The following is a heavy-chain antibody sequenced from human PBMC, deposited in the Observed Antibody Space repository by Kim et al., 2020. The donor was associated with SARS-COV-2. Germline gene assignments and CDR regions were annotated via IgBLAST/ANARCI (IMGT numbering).Heavy chain of an antibody. CDR1: GFTFSGYT. Sequence: GGSLRLSCAAYGFTFSGYTMHWVRQAPGKGLEWVALILYDGSKQYYADSVKGRFTLSRDNSNNTLYLQVKSLTVEDTAVYYCARRGMATSAMDVWGQGTTVTVSS. CDR3: ARRGMATSAMDV. J-gene: IGHJ6*02. D-gene: IGHD3-16*01. CDR2: ILYDGSKQ. V-gene: IGHV3-30-3*01.